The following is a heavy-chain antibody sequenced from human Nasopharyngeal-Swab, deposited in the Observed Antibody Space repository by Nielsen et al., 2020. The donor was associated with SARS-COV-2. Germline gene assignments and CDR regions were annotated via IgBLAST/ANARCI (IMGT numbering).Heavy chain of an antibody. J-gene: IGHJ3*02. CDR2: INHSGST. V-gene: IGHV4-34*01. D-gene: IGHD1-7*01. CDR3: ARGEGITGTTPGAFDI. Sequence: WIRQPPGEGLEWIGEINHSGSTNYNPPRKRRVTISVDTSKNQFSLKLSSVTAADTAVYYCARGEGITGTTPGAFDIWGQGTMVTVSS.